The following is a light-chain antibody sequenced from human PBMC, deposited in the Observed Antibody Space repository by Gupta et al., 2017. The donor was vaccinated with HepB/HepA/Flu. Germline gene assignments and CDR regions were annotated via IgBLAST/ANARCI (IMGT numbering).Light chain of an antibody. V-gene: IGLV2-14*01. CDR3: SSYTSSSTFV. CDR1: SSDVGGYKY. Sequence: QSALTQPASVSGSPGQSLTISCTGTSSDVGGYKYVSWYQQHPGKAPKLMIYEVSNRPSGVSSRFSGSKSGNTASLTISGRQAEDEADYYCSSYTSSSTFVFGTGTKLTVL. CDR2: EVS. J-gene: IGLJ1*01.